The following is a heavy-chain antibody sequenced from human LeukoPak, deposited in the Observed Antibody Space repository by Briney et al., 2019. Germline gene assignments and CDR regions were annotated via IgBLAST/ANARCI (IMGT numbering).Heavy chain of an antibody. J-gene: IGHJ5*02. Sequence: GGSLRLSCAASGFTFSSYSMNWVRQAPGKGLEWVSSISSSSSYIYYADSVKGRFTISRDNAKNSLYLQMNSLRAEDTAVYYCAREPATASLFRRRYNWFDPWGQGTLVTVSS. V-gene: IGHV3-21*01. D-gene: IGHD2/OR15-2a*01. CDR3: AREPATASLFRRRYNWFDP. CDR1: GFTFSSYS. CDR2: ISSSSSYI.